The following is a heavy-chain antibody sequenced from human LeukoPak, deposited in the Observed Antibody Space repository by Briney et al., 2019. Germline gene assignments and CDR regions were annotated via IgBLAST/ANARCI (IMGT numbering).Heavy chain of an antibody. Sequence: PGGSLRLSCAATGFAFSSYAMSWVRQAPGKGLEWVSAISGSGGSTYYADSVKGRFTISRDNSKNTLYLQMNSLRAEDTAVYYCAKDPPSVTTFDYWGQGTLVTVSS. CDR2: ISGSGGST. CDR1: GFAFSSYA. V-gene: IGHV3-23*01. J-gene: IGHJ4*02. CDR3: AKDPPSVTTFDY. D-gene: IGHD4-17*01.